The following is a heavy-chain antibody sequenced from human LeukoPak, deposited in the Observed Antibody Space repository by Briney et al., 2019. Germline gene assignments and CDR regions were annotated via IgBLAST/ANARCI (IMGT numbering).Heavy chain of an antibody. CDR1: GDSISSGDYY. J-gene: IGHJ4*02. Sequence: PSETLSLTCTVSGDSISSGDYYWSWIRQPAGKGLEWIGRIYTSGSTNYNPSLKSRVTMSVDTSKNQFSLKLSSVTAADTAVYYCAGHGYYYGSGSHYTGFDYWGQGTLVAVSS. V-gene: IGHV4-61*02. CDR2: IYTSGST. CDR3: AGHGYYYGSGSHYTGFDY. D-gene: IGHD3-10*01.